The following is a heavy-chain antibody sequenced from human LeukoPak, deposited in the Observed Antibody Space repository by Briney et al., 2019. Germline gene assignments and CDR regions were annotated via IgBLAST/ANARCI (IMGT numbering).Heavy chain of an antibody. V-gene: IGHV1-69*13. Sequence: ASVRVSCKASGGTFRNYAISWVRQAPGQGLEWMGGIIPIFGTANYAQKFQGRVTITADESTSTAYMELSSLTSEDTAVYYCARRGARFGELTDYYFDCWGQGTLVTVSS. CDR1: GGTFRNYA. CDR3: ARRGARFGELTDYYFDC. J-gene: IGHJ4*02. CDR2: IIPIFGTA. D-gene: IGHD3-10*01.